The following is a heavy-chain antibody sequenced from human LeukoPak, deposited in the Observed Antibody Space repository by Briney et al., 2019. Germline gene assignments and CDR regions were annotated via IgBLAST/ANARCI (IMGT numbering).Heavy chain of an antibody. CDR3: ARSDTFDSSGYHY. CDR2: INPNSGGT. CDR1: GYTFTGYY. Sequence: ASVKVPCKASGYTFTGYYMHWVRQAPGQGLEWMGWINPNSGGTNYAQKFQGRVTMTRDTSISTAYMELSRLRSDDTAVYYCARSDTFDSSGYHYWGQGTLVTVSS. V-gene: IGHV1-2*02. D-gene: IGHD3-22*01. J-gene: IGHJ4*02.